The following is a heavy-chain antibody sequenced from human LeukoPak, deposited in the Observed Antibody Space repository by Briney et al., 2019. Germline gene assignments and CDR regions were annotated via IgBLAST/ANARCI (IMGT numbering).Heavy chain of an antibody. Sequence: PGGSLRLSCAASGFAFSTFTMSWVRRAPGKGLEWVSAVSASGGSTKYADSVKGRFTVSRDNSQNTLYLQMNSLRVEDTALYYCAKGHIAADDYYYNYMDVWGKGTTVTVSS. J-gene: IGHJ6*03. V-gene: IGHV3-23*01. CDR1: GFAFSTFT. CDR2: VSASGGST. D-gene: IGHD6-13*01. CDR3: AKGHIAADDYYYNYMDV.